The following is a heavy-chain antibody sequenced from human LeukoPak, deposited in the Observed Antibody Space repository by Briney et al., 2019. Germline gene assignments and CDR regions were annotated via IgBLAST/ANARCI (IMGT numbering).Heavy chain of an antibody. CDR3: LGGESFDY. CDR2: MSPNSGNT. D-gene: IGHD3-16*01. Sequence: GASVKVSCKASGYTFTNYDINWVRQATGQGLGWMGWMSPNSGNTGYAQKFQGRVTITRNTSISTAYMELSSLRSEDTAVYYCLGGESFDYWGQGTLVTVSS. J-gene: IGHJ4*02. V-gene: IGHV1-8*03. CDR1: GYTFTNYD.